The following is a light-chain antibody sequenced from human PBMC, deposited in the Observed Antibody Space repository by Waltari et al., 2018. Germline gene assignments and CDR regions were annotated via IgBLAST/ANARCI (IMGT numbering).Light chain of an antibody. Sequence: QLVLTQSPSAPASLGASVKLTCTLSSEHSSYAIAWHQQQPEKGPRYLMKLNSDGSHSKGDGIPDRFSGSSSGAERYLTISSLQSEDEADYYCQTWGTGIPVFGGGTKLTVL. CDR1: SEHSSYA. CDR2: LNSDGSH. CDR3: QTWGTGIPV. J-gene: IGLJ3*02. V-gene: IGLV4-69*01.